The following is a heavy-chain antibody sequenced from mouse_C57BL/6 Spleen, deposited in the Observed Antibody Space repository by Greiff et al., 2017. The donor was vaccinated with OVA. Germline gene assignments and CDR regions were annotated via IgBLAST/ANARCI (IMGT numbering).Heavy chain of an antibody. CDR3: ARDGGSSYGDWYFDV. D-gene: IGHD1-1*01. J-gene: IGHJ1*03. CDR2: ISDGGSYT. CDR1: GFTFSSYA. Sequence: DVQLVESGGGLVKPGGSLKLSCAASGFTFSSYAMSWVRQTPEKRLEWVATISDGGSYTYYPDNVKGRFTISRDNAKNNLYLQMSHLKSEDTAMYYCARDGGSSYGDWYFDVWGTGTTVTVSS. V-gene: IGHV5-4*01.